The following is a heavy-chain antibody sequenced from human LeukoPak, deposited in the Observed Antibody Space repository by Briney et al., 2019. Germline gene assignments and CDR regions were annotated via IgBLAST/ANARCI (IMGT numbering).Heavy chain of an antibody. CDR2: FSSSSTYT. V-gene: IGHV3-11*06. Sequence: GGSLRLSCAASGFTFSDYYMSWIRQAPGKGLEWVSYFSSSSTYTDYADSVKGRFTISRDNAKNSLYLQMNSLRAEDTAVYYCARVPGDCSSTSCFDMYFDYWGQGTLVTVSS. CDR1: GFTFSDYY. D-gene: IGHD2-2*01. J-gene: IGHJ4*02. CDR3: ARVPGDCSSTSCFDMYFDY.